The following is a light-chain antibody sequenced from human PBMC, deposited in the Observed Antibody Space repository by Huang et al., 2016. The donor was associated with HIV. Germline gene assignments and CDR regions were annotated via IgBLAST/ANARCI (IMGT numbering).Light chain of an antibody. CDR1: QSISFY. CDR3: QQSYSNMYT. V-gene: IGKV1-39*01. Sequence: DIQLTQSPSSLSASVGDRVTITCRASQSISFYLHWYQQKPGKVPKLLFYAASNLRSGVPSRFSGSGSGTDFTLTISSLQPEDFASYYCQQSYSNMYTFGQGTKLEIK. CDR2: AAS. J-gene: IGKJ2*01.